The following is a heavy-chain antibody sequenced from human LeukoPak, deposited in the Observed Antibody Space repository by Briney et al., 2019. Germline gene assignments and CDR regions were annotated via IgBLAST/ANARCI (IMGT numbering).Heavy chain of an antibody. V-gene: IGHV3-11*01. Sequence: PGGSLRLSCAAPGFTFSDYYMSWIRQAPGKGLEWVSYISSSGSTIYYADSVKGRFTISRDNAKNSLYLQMNSLRAEDTAVYYCARDARQQLVERFDYWGQGTLVTVSS. J-gene: IGHJ4*02. CDR2: ISSSGSTI. D-gene: IGHD6-13*01. CDR3: ARDARQQLVERFDY. CDR1: GFTFSDYY.